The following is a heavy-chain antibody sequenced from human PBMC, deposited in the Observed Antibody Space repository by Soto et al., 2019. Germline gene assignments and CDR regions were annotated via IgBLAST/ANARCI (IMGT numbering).Heavy chain of an antibody. CDR1: GFTFSSYS. Sequence: VGSLRLSCAASGFTFSSYSMNWVRQAPGKGLEWVSYISSSSSTIYYADSVKGRFTISRDNAKNSLYLQMNSLRDEDTAVYYCARVGQLELYPPNWFDPWGQGTLVTVSS. CDR2: ISSSSSTI. CDR3: ARVGQLELYPPNWFDP. D-gene: IGHD1-1*01. J-gene: IGHJ5*02. V-gene: IGHV3-48*02.